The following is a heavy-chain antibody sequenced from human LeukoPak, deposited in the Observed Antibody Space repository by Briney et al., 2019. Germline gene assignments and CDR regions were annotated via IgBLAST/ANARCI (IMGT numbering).Heavy chain of an antibody. D-gene: IGHD6-6*01. CDR1: GGSISSGGYY. V-gene: IGHV4-31*03. J-gene: IGHJ4*02. CDR2: IYYSRST. CDR3: ARASIIAARPFDY. Sequence: SETLSLTCTVSGGSISSGGYYWSWIRQHPGKGLEWIGYIYYSRSTYYNPSLKSRVTISVDTSKNQFSLKLSSVTAADTAVYYCARASIIAARPFDYWGQGTLVTVSS.